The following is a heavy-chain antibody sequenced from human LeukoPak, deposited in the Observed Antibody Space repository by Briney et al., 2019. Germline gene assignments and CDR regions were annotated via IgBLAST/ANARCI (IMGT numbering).Heavy chain of an antibody. J-gene: IGHJ5*02. V-gene: IGHV3-64*02. Sequence: GGSLRLSCAASGFTFSDYYMSWIRQAPGKGLEDVAAITSNGGSTYYLDSVKGRFTISRDNSKNTLYLQMGSLRADDMAVYYCARAAVRGLIYWFDPWGQGTLVTVSS. CDR3: ARAAVRGLIYWFDP. D-gene: IGHD3-10*01. CDR2: ITSNGGST. CDR1: GFTFSDYY.